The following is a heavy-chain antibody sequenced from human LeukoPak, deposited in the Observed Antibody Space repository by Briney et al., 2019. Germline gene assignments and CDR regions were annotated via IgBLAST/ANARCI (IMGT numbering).Heavy chain of an antibody. CDR3: ARGSAWACHGVRCYPLDN. V-gene: IGHV3-23*01. CDR1: GFTFSSYA. Sequence: GGSLRLSCAAPGFTFSSYAMSWVRQAPGRGLEWIAAISGGGSHSWHADSVKGRFTISSDNSRDTLYLQMNSLRVDDTAVYYCARGSAWACHGVRCYPLDNWGQGALVTVSS. D-gene: IGHD2-8*01. CDR2: ISGGGSHS. J-gene: IGHJ4*02.